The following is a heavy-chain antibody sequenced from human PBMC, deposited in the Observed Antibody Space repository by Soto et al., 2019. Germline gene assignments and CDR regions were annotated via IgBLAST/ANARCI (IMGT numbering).Heavy chain of an antibody. CDR2: INHSGST. CDR3: ARGRGVGYSCGYYYYWLDV. D-gene: IGHD5-18*01. V-gene: IGHV4-34*01. Sequence: TLSLPCSVYGGSFRGYYWSWVRQPPGQGVEWIGEINHSGSTNHNPSLKRRVTISVDTPKNQFSLEPSSVTAEDAYVYFCARGRGVGYSCGYYYYWLDVWGQGTTVTV. J-gene: IGHJ6*02. CDR1: GGSFRGYY.